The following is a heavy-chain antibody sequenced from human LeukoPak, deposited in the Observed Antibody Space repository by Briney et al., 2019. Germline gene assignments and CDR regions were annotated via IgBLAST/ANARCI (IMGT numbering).Heavy chain of an antibody. CDR3: ATGTLSGSYFHWFDP. CDR1: GGTFSSYA. CDR2: IISLFGTT. Sequence: SSVKVSCKASGGTFSSYAISWVRQAPGQGLEWMGGIISLFGTTTYGQNFQGRLTITADESTTTAYMELSSLRSEDTAVHFCATGTLSGSYFHWFDPWGQGTLVTVSS. J-gene: IGHJ5*02. V-gene: IGHV1-69*01. D-gene: IGHD1-26*01.